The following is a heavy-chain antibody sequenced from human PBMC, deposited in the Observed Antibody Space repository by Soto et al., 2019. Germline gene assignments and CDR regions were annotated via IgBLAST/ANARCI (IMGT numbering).Heavy chain of an antibody. J-gene: IGHJ4*01. Sequence: QVQLMQSGAEVKKPGASVKISCKASGYTFTSYYMHWVRQATGQGLEWMGIINPSGGSTNYALKLQGRVATTRETSTSTVYMELNSLRSEDTAVYYCARPPYPGCINAVCYPLDYWGQGTLVTVSS. CDR1: GYTFTSYY. V-gene: IGHV1-46*01. D-gene: IGHD2-8*01. CDR2: INPSGGST. CDR3: ARPPYPGCINAVCYPLDY.